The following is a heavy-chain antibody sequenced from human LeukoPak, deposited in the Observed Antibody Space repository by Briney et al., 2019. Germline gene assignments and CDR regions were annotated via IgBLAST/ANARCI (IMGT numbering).Heavy chain of an antibody. D-gene: IGHD3-10*01. J-gene: IGHJ6*04. Sequence: SETLSLTCTVSGGSISSYYWSWIRQPPGKGLEWIGYIYYSGSTNYNPSLKSRVTISVDTSKNQFSLKLSSVTAADTAVYYCARDAEYYYGSGSYPRHYYYYGMDVWGKGTTVTVSS. CDR2: IYYSGST. CDR1: GGSISSYY. CDR3: ARDAEYYYGSGSYPRHYYYYGMDV. V-gene: IGHV4-59*01.